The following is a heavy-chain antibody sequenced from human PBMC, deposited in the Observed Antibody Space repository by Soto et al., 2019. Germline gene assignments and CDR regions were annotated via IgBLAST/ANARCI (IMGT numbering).Heavy chain of an antibody. D-gene: IGHD1-26*01. V-gene: IGHV3-74*03. J-gene: IGHJ3*01. Sequence: SYYWMHWVRQAPGKGLVWVSRIHSDGSSTTYADSVKDRFTISRDNARNTLYLQMNSLRAEDTAVYYCARGDRGAFDLWGQGTVLTVSS. CDR2: IHSDGSST. CDR3: ARGDRGAFDL. CDR1: SYYW.